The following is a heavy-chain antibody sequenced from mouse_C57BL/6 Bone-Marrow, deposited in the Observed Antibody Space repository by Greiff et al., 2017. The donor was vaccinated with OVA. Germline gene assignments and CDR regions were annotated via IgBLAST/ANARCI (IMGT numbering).Heavy chain of an antibody. Sequence: VQLQQSGAELVRPGASVKLSCTASGFNIKDDYMHWVKQRPEQGLEWIGWIDPENGDTEYASKFQGKATITADTSSNTAYLQLSSLTSEDTAVYYCTTYLITTVVDWYFDVWGTGTTVTVSS. V-gene: IGHV14-4*01. D-gene: IGHD1-1*01. CDR1: GFNIKDDY. CDR3: TTYLITTVVDWYFDV. CDR2: IDPENGDT. J-gene: IGHJ1*03.